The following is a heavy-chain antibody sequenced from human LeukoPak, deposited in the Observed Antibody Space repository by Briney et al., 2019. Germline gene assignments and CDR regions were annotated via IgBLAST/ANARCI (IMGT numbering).Heavy chain of an antibody. CDR2: IWHDGSNE. CDR3: ARDSGASPFDY. J-gene: IGHJ4*02. D-gene: IGHD3-10*01. V-gene: IGHV3-33*01. CDR1: GFTFSSSG. Sequence: GRSLRLSCAASGFTFSSSGMHWVRQAPGKGLEWVAVIWHDGSNENYADSVKGRFTISRDNSKNTLFPQMNSLRVEDTAMYHCARDSGASPFDYWGQGTLVTVSS.